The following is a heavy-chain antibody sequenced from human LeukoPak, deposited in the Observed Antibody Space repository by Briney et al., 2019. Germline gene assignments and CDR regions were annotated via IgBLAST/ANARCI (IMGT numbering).Heavy chain of an antibody. CDR1: GGSISSYY. V-gene: IGHV4-34*01. J-gene: IGHJ4*02. Sequence: TSETLSLTCTVSGGSISSYYWSWIRQPPGKGLEWIGEINHSGSTNYNPSLKSRVTISVDTSKNQFSLKLSSVTAADTAVYYCARGFRTYYDFWSGYPRFDYWGQGTLVTVSS. CDR3: ARGFRTYYDFWSGYPRFDY. D-gene: IGHD3-3*01. CDR2: INHSGST.